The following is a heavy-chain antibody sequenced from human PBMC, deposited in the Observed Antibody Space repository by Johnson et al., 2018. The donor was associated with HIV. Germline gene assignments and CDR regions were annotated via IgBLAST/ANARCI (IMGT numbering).Heavy chain of an antibody. D-gene: IGHD3-22*01. CDR2: ISYDGGNK. Sequence: QVQLVESGGGVVQPGRSLRLSCAASGFTFSSYAIHRVRQAPGKGLEWVAVISYDGGNKYYADSVKGRFTISRDNSKNTLYLHMTSLRAEDTAVYYCAKDVGNYWPNAFDVWGQGTMLTVSS. CDR3: AKDVGNYWPNAFDV. V-gene: IGHV3-30*04. J-gene: IGHJ3*01. CDR1: GFTFSSYA.